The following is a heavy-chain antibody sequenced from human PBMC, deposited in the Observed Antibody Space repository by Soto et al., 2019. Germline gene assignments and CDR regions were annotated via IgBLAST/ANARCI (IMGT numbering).Heavy chain of an antibody. D-gene: IGHD3-10*01. CDR2: IKSKTDGGKT. V-gene: IGHV3-15*01. CDR3: TASITMVRGVRPR. Sequence: TGGSLRLSCAASGFTFSNAWMSWVRQAPGKGLEWVARIKSKTDGGKTDYAAPVKGRFTISRDDSKNTLYLQMNSLKTEDTAVYYCTASITMVRGVRPRWGQGTLVTVSS. J-gene: IGHJ1*01. CDR1: GFTFSNAW.